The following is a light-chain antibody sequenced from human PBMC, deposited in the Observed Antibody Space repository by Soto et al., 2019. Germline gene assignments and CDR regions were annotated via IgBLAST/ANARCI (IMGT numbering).Light chain of an antibody. CDR3: CSYAGSSTLV. V-gene: IGLV2-23*02. J-gene: IGLJ2*01. CDR1: SSDVGTYNL. Sequence: QSALTQPASVSGSPGQSITISCTGTSSDVGTYNLVSWYQQHPGKAPKLMIYEVDKRPSGVSNRFSGSKSGNTASLTISGLQAEDEADYYCCSYAGSSTLVFGGGTKLTDL. CDR2: EVD.